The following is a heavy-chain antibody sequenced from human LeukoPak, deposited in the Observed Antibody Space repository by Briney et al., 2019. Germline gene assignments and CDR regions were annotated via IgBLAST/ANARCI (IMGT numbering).Heavy chain of an antibody. CDR1: AHYPTDSYFR. Sequence: SETLSLTCTGPAHYPTDSYFRWDWIRQPPGKGLEWIGYIYYTGSTEKNPSLKSRVTISLDTSNNQISLRVKSMTAADTAVYFCSTTRHVTTYGFPSRELLKAFDIWGQGTVVTVSS. D-gene: IGHD3-10*01. CDR2: IYYTGST. J-gene: IGHJ3*02. V-gene: IGHV4-61*01. CDR3: STTRHVTTYGFPSRELLKAFDI.